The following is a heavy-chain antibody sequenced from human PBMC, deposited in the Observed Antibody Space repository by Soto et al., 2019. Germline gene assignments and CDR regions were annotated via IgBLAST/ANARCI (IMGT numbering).Heavy chain of an antibody. CDR2: IWYDGSNK. V-gene: IGHV3-33*01. Sequence: QVQLVESGGGVVQPGRSLRLSCAASGFTFSSYGMHWVRQAPGKGLEWVAVIWYDGSNKYYADSVKGRFTISRDNSKNTLYLQMNSLRAEDTAVYYCARDDPQTYGMDVWGQGTTVTVSS. CDR1: GFTFSSYG. J-gene: IGHJ6*02. CDR3: ARDDPQTYGMDV.